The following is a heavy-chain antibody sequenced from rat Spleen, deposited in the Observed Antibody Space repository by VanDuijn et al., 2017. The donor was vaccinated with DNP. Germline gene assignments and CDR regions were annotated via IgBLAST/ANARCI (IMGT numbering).Heavy chain of an antibody. J-gene: IGHJ4*01. CDR2: ISTSGGST. CDR1: GFTFSNYD. V-gene: IGHV5-25*01. D-gene: IGHD1-7*01. CDR3: ARLILRVWGAMDA. Sequence: EVQLVESGGGLVRPGRSLKLSCAASGFTFSNYDMAWVRQAPTKGLEWVASISTSGGSTYYRDSVKGRFTVSRDNAKSTLYLQMDSLRSEDTATYYWARLILRVWGAMDAWGQGTSVTVSS.